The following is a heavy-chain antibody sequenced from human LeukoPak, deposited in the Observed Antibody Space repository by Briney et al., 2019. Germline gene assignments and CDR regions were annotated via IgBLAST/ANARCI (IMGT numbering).Heavy chain of an antibody. J-gene: IGHJ4*02. CDR1: GGSVSNASYY. D-gene: IGHD3-10*01. Sequence: SETPSLTCTVSGGSVSNASYYWSWIRQPPGKGLDWIGYVYYSGSTNYSPSLQSRVTVSVDTSKNQFSLKLTSVTAADTAVYYCARVRYGSGSYYFDNWGQGTLVTVSS. V-gene: IGHV4-61*01. CDR2: VYYSGST. CDR3: ARVRYGSGSYYFDN.